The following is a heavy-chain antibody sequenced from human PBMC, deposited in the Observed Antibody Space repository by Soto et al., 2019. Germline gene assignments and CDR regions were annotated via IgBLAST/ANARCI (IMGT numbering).Heavy chain of an antibody. V-gene: IGHV3-74*01. CDR1: GFTFSSYW. J-gene: IGHJ4*02. CDR3: ARDSSSGWYGEGYFDY. Sequence: PGXSLRLSCAASGFTFSSYWMHCVRQAPWKGLVRVSRINSDGSSTSYADSVKGRFTISRDNAKNTLYLQMNSLRAEDTAVYYCARDSSSGWYGEGYFDYWGQGTLVTVSS. D-gene: IGHD6-19*01. CDR2: INSDGSST.